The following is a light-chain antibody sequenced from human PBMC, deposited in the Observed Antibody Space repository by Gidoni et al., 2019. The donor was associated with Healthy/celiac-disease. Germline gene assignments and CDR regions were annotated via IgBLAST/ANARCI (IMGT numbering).Light chain of an antibody. Sequence: SHLLTQLPSVSVAPGKTARISCRGNNMGSKSVHWYQQKPGQAPVLVINYDSDRPSGIRERFSGSNSGNTATLTISRVEAGDEADYYCQVWDSSSDHVVFGGGTKLPVL. J-gene: IGLJ2*01. CDR3: QVWDSSSDHVV. V-gene: IGLV3-21*04. CDR2: YDS. CDR1: NMGSKS.